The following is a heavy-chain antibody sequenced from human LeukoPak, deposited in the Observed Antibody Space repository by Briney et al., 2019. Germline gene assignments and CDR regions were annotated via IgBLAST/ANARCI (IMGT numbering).Heavy chain of an antibody. CDR3: AREDCGGDCYFDY. V-gene: IGHV3-48*01. J-gene: IGHJ4*02. CDR1: GFTFSSYS. CDR2: ISSSSSTI. D-gene: IGHD2-21*01. Sequence: HAGGSLRLSCAASGFTFSSYSMNWVRQAPGKGLEWVSYISSSSSTIYYADSVKGRFTISRDNAKNSLYLQMNSLRAEGTAVYYCAREDCGGDCYFDYWGQGTLVTVSS.